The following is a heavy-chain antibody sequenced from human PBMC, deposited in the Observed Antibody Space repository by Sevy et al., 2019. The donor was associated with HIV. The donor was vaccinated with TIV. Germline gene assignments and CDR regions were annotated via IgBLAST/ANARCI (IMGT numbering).Heavy chain of an antibody. CDR2: ISWNSGSI. D-gene: IGHD1-26*01. Sequence: SLRLSCAASGFTFDDYAMHWVRQAPGKGLEWVSGISWNSGSIGYADSVKGRFTISRDNAKNSLYLQMNSLRAEDTALYDCAKGEWELIDYWGQGTLVTVSS. J-gene: IGHJ4*02. V-gene: IGHV3-9*01. CDR3: AKGEWELIDY. CDR1: GFTFDDYA.